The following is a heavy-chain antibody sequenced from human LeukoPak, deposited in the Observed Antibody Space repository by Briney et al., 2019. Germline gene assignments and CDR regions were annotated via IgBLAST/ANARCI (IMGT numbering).Heavy chain of an antibody. CDR2: FDPEDGET. Sequence: ASVTVSRKASGYTFTGYYMHWVRQAPGQGLEWMGGFDPEDGETIYAQKFQGRVTITADESTSTAYMEPSSLRSEDTAVYYCAAMVVAGKYYFDYWGQGTLVTVSS. CDR3: AAMVVAGKYYFDY. J-gene: IGHJ4*02. D-gene: IGHD6-19*01. V-gene: IGHV1-24*01. CDR1: GYTFTGYY.